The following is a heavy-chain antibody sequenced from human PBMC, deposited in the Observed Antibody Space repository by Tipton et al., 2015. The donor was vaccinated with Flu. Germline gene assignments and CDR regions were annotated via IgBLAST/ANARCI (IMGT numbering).Heavy chain of an antibody. Sequence: QLVQSGAEVKKPGSSVKVSCKASGGTFSTYGISWVRQAPGQGLEWMGRIIPILGKAHHAQKFQDRVAITADTSTSTAYMELSSLRSEDTAVYYCARDHVKYDYGDYPGYWGQGTLVTVSS. CDR3: ARDHVKYDYGDYPGY. V-gene: IGHV1-69*09. D-gene: IGHD4-17*01. J-gene: IGHJ4*02. CDR1: GGTFSTYG. CDR2: IIPILGKA.